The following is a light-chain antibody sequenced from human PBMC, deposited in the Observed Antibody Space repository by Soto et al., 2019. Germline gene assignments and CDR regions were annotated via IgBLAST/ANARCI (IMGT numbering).Light chain of an antibody. CDR1: QSVTTQ. V-gene: IGKV3-20*01. CDR2: GAS. J-gene: IGKJ1*01. Sequence: IVFTQSPGTLSLSPGERATLSCRASQSVTTQLAWYQQKPGQAPRIIIHGASSRETGVPDRITGSGAGTDCTLSISRLEPEDFAVYDCQQYGGSTRTFGQGTKVDIK. CDR3: QQYGGSTRT.